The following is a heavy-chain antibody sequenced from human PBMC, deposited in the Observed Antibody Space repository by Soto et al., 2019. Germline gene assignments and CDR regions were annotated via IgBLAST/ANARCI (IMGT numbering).Heavy chain of an antibody. D-gene: IGHD3-22*01. CDR1: GDSISITSHF. Sequence: SETLSLTCSVSGDSISITSHFWDWIRQPPGKGLEWIGTLYYSGSPYYNPSLRSRVTISVDTSKNHFSLKLASVTAADTAVYYCVRRPAYDSSGYVQFDPWGQGTLVTVSS. CDR2: LYYSGSP. CDR3: VRRPAYDSSGYVQFDP. J-gene: IGHJ5*02. V-gene: IGHV4-39*02.